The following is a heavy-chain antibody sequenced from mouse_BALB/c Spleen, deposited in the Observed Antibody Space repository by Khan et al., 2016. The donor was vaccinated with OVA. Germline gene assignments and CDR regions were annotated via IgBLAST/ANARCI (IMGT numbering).Heavy chain of an antibody. J-gene: IGHJ3*01. CDR1: GFNIKDTY. V-gene: IGHV14-3*02. CDR3: ASDYWDEFTY. Sequence: VQLKQSGAELVKPGASVKLSCTASGFNIKDTYMPWVKQRPEQGLEWIGTINTANGNTKSDPKFQGKSTITTDTSSNTAYLQLSSLKSEDTAVYYCASDYWDEFTYWGQGTLVTVSA. CDR2: INTANGNT. D-gene: IGHD4-1*01.